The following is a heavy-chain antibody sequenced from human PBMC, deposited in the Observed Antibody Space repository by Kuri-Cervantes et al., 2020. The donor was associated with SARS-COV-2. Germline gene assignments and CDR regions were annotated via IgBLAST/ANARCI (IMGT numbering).Heavy chain of an antibody. Sequence: GGSLRLSCAASGFTFSDYYMSWIRQAPGKGLEWVSYISSSGSYTNYADSVKGRFTISRDNAKNSLYLQMNSQRAEDTAVYYCASFGSGWYDDAFDIWGQGTMVTVSS. J-gene: IGHJ3*02. D-gene: IGHD6-19*01. CDR1: GFTFSDYY. V-gene: IGHV3-11*03. CDR2: ISSSGSYT. CDR3: ASFGSGWYDDAFDI.